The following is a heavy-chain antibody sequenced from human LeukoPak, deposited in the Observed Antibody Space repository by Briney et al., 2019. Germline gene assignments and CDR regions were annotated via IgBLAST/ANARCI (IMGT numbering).Heavy chain of an antibody. D-gene: IGHD3-22*01. CDR2: IYSGGST. CDR1: GFTVSSNY. V-gene: IGHV3-53*01. Sequence: GGSLRLSCAASGFTVSSNYMSWVRQAPGKGLEWVSVIYSGGSTYYADSVKGRFTISRDNSKNTLYLQMNSLRAEDTAVYYCAREGRSYDSSGSQGVLVDYWGQGTLVTVSS. J-gene: IGHJ4*02. CDR3: AREGRSYDSSGSQGVLVDY.